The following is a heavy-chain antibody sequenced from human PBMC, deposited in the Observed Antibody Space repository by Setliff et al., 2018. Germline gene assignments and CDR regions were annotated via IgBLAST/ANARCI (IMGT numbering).Heavy chain of an antibody. Sequence: GGSLRLSCAASGFTFSRYWMSWVRQAPGKGLEWVANIKQDGSEKYYVDSVKGRFTISRENAKNSLYLQMNSLRAEDTAVYYCAKGGSDFWSELDYWGQGTLVTVSS. CDR2: IKQDGSEK. D-gene: IGHD3-3*01. V-gene: IGHV3-7*01. CDR1: GFTFSRYW. J-gene: IGHJ4*02. CDR3: AKGGSDFWSELDY.